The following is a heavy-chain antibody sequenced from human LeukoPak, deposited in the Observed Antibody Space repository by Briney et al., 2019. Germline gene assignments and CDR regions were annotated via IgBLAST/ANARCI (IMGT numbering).Heavy chain of an antibody. CDR2: ISGSGGST. Sequence: PGGSLRLSCAASGFTFSSYAMSWVRQAPGKGLEWVSAISGSGGSTYYADYVKGRFTISRDNSKNTLYLQMNSLRAEDTAVYYCANFLEYQLLGGRRAFDIWGQGTMVTVSS. V-gene: IGHV3-23*01. J-gene: IGHJ3*02. CDR3: ANFLEYQLLGGRRAFDI. D-gene: IGHD2-2*01. CDR1: GFTFSSYA.